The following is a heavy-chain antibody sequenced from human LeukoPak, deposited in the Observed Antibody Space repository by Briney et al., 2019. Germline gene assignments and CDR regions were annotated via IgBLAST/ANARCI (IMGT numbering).Heavy chain of an antibody. V-gene: IGHV4-31*03. CDR1: GGSISSGSYY. J-gene: IGHJ4*02. CDR3: GREGGSSSTYFDY. Sequence: PSQTLSLTCTVSGGSISSGSYYWSWIRQHPGKGLEWIGYIYYSGSTYYNPSLKSRVTISVDTSKNQFSLKLISVTAADTGLYYRGREGGSSSTYFDYLGQGTLVTVSS. D-gene: IGHD6-6*01. CDR2: IYYSGST.